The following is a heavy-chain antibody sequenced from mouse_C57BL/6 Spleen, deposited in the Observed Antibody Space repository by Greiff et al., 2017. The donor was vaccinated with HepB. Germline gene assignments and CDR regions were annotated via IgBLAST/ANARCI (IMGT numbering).Heavy chain of an antibody. CDR1: GYTFTSYW. CDR2: IYPGNSDT. Sequence: EVQLQQSGTVLARPGASVKMSCKTSGYTFTSYWMHWVKQRPGQGLEWIGAIYPGNSDTSYNQKFKGKAKLTAVTSASTAYMELSSLTNEDSAVYYCTKGEDYYVRSMDYWGQGTSVTVSS. J-gene: IGHJ4*01. D-gene: IGHD1-1*01. CDR3: TKGEDYYVRSMDY. V-gene: IGHV1-5*01.